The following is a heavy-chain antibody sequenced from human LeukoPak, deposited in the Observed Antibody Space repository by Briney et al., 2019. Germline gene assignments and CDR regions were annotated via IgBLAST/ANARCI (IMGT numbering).Heavy chain of an antibody. J-gene: IGHJ5*02. CDR2: INPNSGGT. CDR1: GGTFSSYT. V-gene: IGHV1-2*04. CDR3: ARTVEQWYNWFDP. Sequence: ASVKVSCKASGGTFSSYTISWVRQAPGQGLEWMGWINPNSGGTNYAQKFQGWVTMTRDTSISTAYMELSRLRSDDTAVYYCARTVEQWYNWFDPWGQGTLVTVSS. D-gene: IGHD6-19*01.